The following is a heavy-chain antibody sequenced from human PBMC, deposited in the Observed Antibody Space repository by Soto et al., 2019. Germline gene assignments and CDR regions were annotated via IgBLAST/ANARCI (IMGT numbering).Heavy chain of an antibody. Sequence: ASVKVSCKASGYTFTGYYMHWVRQAPGQGLEWMGWINPNSGGTNYAQKFQGWVTMTRDTSISTAYMGLGRLGSDDTAVYYCAREGGLYYDYVWGSYRSFFDYWGQGTLVTVSS. V-gene: IGHV1-2*04. D-gene: IGHD3-16*02. CDR2: INPNSGGT. CDR3: AREGGLYYDYVWGSYRSFFDY. CDR1: GYTFTGYY. J-gene: IGHJ4*02.